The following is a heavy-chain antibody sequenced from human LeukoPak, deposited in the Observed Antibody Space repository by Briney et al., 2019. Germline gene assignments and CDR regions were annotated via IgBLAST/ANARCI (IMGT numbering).Heavy chain of an antibody. CDR2: IWYDGSNK. J-gene: IGHJ3*02. CDR1: GFTFSNYD. Sequence: GGSLRLSCAASGFTFSNYDMHWVRQAPGKGLEWVAVIWYDGSNKYYADSVKGRFTISRDNSKNTPYLQMNSLRAEDTAVYYCARDDYGGKLDIWGQGTVVTVSS. CDR3: ARDDYGGKLDI. D-gene: IGHD4-23*01. V-gene: IGHV3-33*01.